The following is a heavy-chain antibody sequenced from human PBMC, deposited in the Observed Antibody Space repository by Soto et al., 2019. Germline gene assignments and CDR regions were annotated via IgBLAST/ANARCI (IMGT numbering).Heavy chain of an antibody. CDR2: MYHSGST. D-gene: IGHD6-13*01. Sequence: SQTTSLTFAVGGGYISQCAHSWRWIRQPPGKGLEWIGYMYHSGSTYYNPSLKSRVTISIDTSKNQFSLNLNSVTAADTAVFYCARERPDGSRLDPWGQGTLVTVSS. J-gene: IGHJ5*02. CDR1: GGYISQCAHS. V-gene: IGHV4-30-2*01. CDR3: ARERPDGSRLDP.